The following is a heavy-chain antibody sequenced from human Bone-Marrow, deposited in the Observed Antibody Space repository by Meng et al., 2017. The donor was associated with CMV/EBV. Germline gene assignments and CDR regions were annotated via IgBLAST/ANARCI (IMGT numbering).Heavy chain of an antibody. Sequence: GGSLRLSCAASGFTFSDYYMGWIRQAPGKGLEWVSGINWNGISTDYADSMKGRFTISRDNAKNSLYLQMNSLRAEDTALYYCARDRMSAAISDAFDIWGQGTMVTVSS. V-gene: IGHV3-20*04. D-gene: IGHD2-2*02. CDR3: ARDRMSAAISDAFDI. J-gene: IGHJ3*02. CDR2: INWNGIST. CDR1: GFTFSDYY.